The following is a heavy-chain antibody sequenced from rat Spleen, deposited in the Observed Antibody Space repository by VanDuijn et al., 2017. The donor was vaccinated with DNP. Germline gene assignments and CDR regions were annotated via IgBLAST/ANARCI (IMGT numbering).Heavy chain of an antibody. J-gene: IGHJ3*01. CDR1: GFTFSNYD. Sequence: EVQLVESGGGLVQPGRSLKLSCTASGFTFSNYDMAWVRQAPKKGLEWVATISYDGSRTYYRDSVKGRFTISRDNAKSTLYLQMDSLRSEDTATYYCARQPFAYWGQGTLVTVSS. CDR2: ISYDGSRT. V-gene: IGHV5-7*01. CDR3: ARQPFAY.